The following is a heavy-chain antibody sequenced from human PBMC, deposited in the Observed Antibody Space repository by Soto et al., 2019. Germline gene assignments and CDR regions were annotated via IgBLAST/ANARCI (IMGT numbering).Heavy chain of an antibody. CDR1: GYSFNDYG. V-gene: IGHV1-18*01. D-gene: IGHD2-15*01. CDR2: IGPYEGVT. J-gene: IGHJ2*01. Sequence: QVQLEQSGAEVKKPGASVRVSCKASGYSFNDYGMSWVRQAPEQGLEWMGWIGPYEGVTNHAQTFQGRVTMTVDTSTTTADMELRSLRADDTDIYYCARCYCSVGSCYTCWHFDLWGPGTLVTVTA. CDR3: ARCYCSVGSCYTCWHFDL.